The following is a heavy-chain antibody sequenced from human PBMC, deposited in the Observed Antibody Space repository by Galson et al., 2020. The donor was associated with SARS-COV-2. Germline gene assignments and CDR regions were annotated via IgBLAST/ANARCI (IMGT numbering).Heavy chain of an antibody. CDR1: GFTFSSYW. V-gene: IGHV3-7*03. CDR3: ASTIVSAACSIYYFYGMDV. CDR2: IKQYGSEI. Sequence: GGSLRLSCAASGFTFSSYWMSWVRQAPGKGLEWVANIKQYGSEIYYVDSVKGRFTISRDNAKNSLYLQMNSLRAEDTAVYYCASTIVSAACSIYYFYGMDVWGQGTTVTVSS. J-gene: IGHJ6*02. D-gene: IGHD2-2*01.